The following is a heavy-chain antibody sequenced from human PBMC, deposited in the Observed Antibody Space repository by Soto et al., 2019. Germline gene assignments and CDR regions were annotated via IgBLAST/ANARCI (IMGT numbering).Heavy chain of an antibody. D-gene: IGHD5-12*01. J-gene: IGHJ6*02. CDR1: GYTFTSYG. V-gene: IGHV1-18*01. CDR3: ARDRPIVATTRDYYYGMDV. Sequence: ASVKVSCKASGYTFTSYGISWVRQAPGQGLEWMGWVSAYNGNTNYAQKLQGRVTMTTDTSTSTAYMELRSLRSDDTAVYYCARDRPIVATTRDYYYGMDVWGQGTTVTVSS. CDR2: VSAYNGNT.